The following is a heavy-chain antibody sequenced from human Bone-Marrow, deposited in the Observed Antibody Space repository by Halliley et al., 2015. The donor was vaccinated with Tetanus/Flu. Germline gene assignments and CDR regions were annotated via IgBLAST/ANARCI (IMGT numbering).Heavy chain of an antibody. CDR3: AKDRVHTVWYGYYAMDV. Sequence: SLRLSCAASGFAFGDYGMHWARQAPGKGLQWVSFISYDETTTYYADSVKGRFTISRDNSKNTLFLQLNSLRPEDTAVYYCAKDRVHTVWYGYYAMDVWGQGTTVTVSS. J-gene: IGHJ6*02. D-gene: IGHD6-13*01. CDR2: ISYDETTT. V-gene: IGHV3-30*18. CDR1: GFAFGDYG.